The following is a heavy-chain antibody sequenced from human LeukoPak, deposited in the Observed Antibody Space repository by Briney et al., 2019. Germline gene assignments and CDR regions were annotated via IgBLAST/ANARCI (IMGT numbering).Heavy chain of an antibody. CDR3: SVMHRYYDGSGYWVQ. Sequence: PGGSLRLSCAASGFTFSSYAMSWVRQAPGKGLGWVSGISTNGGSTSYADSVKGRFTISRDNPRNTLYMQMNSLSAEDTAVYYCSVMHRYYDGSGYWVQWGQGTLVTVSS. CDR1: GFTFSSYA. V-gene: IGHV3-23*01. J-gene: IGHJ4*02. CDR2: ISTNGGST. D-gene: IGHD3-22*01.